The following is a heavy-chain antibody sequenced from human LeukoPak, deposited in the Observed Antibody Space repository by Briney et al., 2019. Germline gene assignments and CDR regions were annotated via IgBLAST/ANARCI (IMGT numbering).Heavy chain of an antibody. CDR3: ARDDFDYNDLVSVIHI. Sequence: SETQSLTCTVSGYSISSGYYWGWIRQPPGKGLEWIGSIYHSGSTYYNASLKSRVTMSVDTSKNQFSLRLSSVTAADTAVYYCARDDFDYNDLVSVIHIWGQGTMVTVSS. D-gene: IGHD3-3*01. J-gene: IGHJ3*02. CDR1: GYSISSGYY. CDR2: IYHSGST. V-gene: IGHV4-38-2*02.